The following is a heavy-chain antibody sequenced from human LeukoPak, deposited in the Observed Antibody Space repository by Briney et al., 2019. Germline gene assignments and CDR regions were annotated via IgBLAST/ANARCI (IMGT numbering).Heavy chain of an antibody. CDR3: ARDLKAATGYYYFYYMDV. J-gene: IGHJ6*03. CDR1: GFTFSSYA. V-gene: IGHV3-30*01. D-gene: IGHD6-13*01. Sequence: GGSLRLSCAASGFTFSSYAMHWVRQAPGKGLEWVAVISYDGINKYHADSVRGRFTVSRDNSENTLYLRMNSLRPEDTAVYYCARDLKAATGYYYFYYMDVWGKGTTVTVSS. CDR2: ISYDGINK.